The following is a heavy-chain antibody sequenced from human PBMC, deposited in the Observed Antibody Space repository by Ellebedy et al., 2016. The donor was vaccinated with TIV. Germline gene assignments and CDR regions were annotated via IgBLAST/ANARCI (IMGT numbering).Heavy chain of an antibody. CDR3: TRDNTVGGTNWFDP. D-gene: IGHD6-19*01. V-gene: IGHV1-18*01. CDR2: ISGLNGKT. CDR1: GYTFTGHH. Sequence: AASVKVSCKASGYTFTGHHMHWVRQAPGQGLEWMGWISGLNGKTKYARTVQGRVTLTTDTAARTVYMKLTSLRSDDTAVYYCTRDNTVGGTNWFDPWGQGTLVIVSS. J-gene: IGHJ5*02.